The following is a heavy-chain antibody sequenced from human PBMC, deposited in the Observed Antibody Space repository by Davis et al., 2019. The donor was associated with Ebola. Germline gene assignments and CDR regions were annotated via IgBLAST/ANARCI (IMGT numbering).Heavy chain of an antibody. Sequence: SVKVSCKASGYTFTNYYMHWVRQAPGQGLEWMGGIIPIFGAAINAQKFQGRVTITADESTSTAYMELSSLRSEDTAVYYCARGVDGFYGSGAYYYMDYWGQGTLVTVSS. D-gene: IGHD3-10*01. V-gene: IGHV1-69*13. CDR3: ARGVDGFYGSGAYYYMDY. CDR1: GYTFTNYY. CDR2: IIPIFGAA. J-gene: IGHJ4*02.